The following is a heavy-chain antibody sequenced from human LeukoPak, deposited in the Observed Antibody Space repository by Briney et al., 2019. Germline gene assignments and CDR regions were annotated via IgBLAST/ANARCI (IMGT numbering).Heavy chain of an antibody. D-gene: IGHD5-12*01. Sequence: PGGSLRLSCAASGFTFSSYAMGWVRQAPGKGLEWVSAISGSGGSTYNADSVKGRFTISRDNSKNTLYLQMNSLRAEDTAVYYCAKDRWLRFADYDYWGQGTLVTVSS. CDR3: AKDRWLRFADYDY. J-gene: IGHJ4*02. CDR1: GFTFSSYA. V-gene: IGHV3-23*01. CDR2: ISGSGGST.